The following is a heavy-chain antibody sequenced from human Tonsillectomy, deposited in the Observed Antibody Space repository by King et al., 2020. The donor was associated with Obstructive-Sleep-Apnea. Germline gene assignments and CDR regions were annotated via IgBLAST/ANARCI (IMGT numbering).Heavy chain of an antibody. CDR1: GGSISNYY. V-gene: IGHV4-59*01. J-gene: IGHJ4*02. D-gene: IGHD6-13*01. Sequence: VQLQESGPGLVKPSETLSLTCTVSGGSISNYYCSWIRQPPGKGLEWVWYIYYSGSTNYNPSLKSRVTISVDTSKNQFSLKLSSVTAADTAVYYCARDLSSSWYYFDYWGQGTLVTVSS. CDR2: IYYSGST. CDR3: ARDLSSSWYYFDY.